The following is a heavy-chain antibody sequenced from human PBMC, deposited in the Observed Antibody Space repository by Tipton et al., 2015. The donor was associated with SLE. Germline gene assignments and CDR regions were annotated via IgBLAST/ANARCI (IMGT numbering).Heavy chain of an antibody. CDR3: ARDPVAGNYGMDV. Sequence: TLSLTCTVSGGSISSSSYYWGWIRQPPGKGLEWIGEISHSGSTNYNPSLKSRVTISVDTSKNQFSLKLSSVTAADTAVYYCARDPVAGNYGMDVWGQGTTVTVSS. CDR1: GGSISSSSYY. CDR2: ISHSGST. D-gene: IGHD6-19*01. V-gene: IGHV4-39*07. J-gene: IGHJ6*02.